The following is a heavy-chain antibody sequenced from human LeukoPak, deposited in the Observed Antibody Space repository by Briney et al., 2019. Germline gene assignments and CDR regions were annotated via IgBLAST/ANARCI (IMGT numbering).Heavy chain of an antibody. J-gene: IGHJ3*02. Sequence: SETLSLTCTVSGGSISSYYWSWLRQPAGKGREWIGRIYTSGSTNYNPSLKSRVTMSVDTSNNQFSLKLRSVTAADTAVYYCARAPIMITFGGVIPDDAFDIWGQGTMVTVSS. CDR2: IYTSGST. CDR3: ARAPIMITFGGVIPDDAFDI. CDR1: GGSISSYY. V-gene: IGHV4-4*07. D-gene: IGHD3-16*02.